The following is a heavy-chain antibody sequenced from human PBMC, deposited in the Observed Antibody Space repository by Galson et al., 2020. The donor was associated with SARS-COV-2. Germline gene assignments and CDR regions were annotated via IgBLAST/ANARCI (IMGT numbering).Heavy chain of an antibody. V-gene: IGHV3-30*02. CDR3: AKDPTYYSGGWTKGYFDY. CDR1: GFTFSSYG. J-gene: IGHJ4*02. D-gene: IGHD6-19*01. Sequence: QLGESLKISCAVSGFTFSSYGMHWVRQAPGQGLEWVAFIRYDGGDKYYADSVKGRFTISRDNSKSKLYLLTNSRRGEDTAVYYCAKDPTYYSGGWTKGYFDYWGQGTLVTVSS. CDR2: IRYDGGDK.